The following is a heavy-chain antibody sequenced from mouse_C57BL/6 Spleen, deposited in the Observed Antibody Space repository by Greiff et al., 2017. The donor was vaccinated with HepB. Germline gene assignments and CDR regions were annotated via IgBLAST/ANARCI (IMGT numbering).Heavy chain of an antibody. CDR3: TTDYGSSAMDY. CDR1: GYTFTSYW. CDR2: IDPGSGST. V-gene: IGHV1-55*01. Sequence: QVQLQQPGAELVKPGASVKMSCKASGYTFTSYWITWVKQRPGQGLEWIGDIDPGSGSTNYNEKFKSKATLTVDTSSSTAYMQLSSLTSEDSAVYYGTTDYGSSAMDYWGQGTSVTVSS. D-gene: IGHD1-1*01. J-gene: IGHJ4*01.